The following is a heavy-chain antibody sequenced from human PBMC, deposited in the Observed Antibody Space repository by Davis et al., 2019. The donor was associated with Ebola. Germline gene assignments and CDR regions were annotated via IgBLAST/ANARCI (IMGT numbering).Heavy chain of an antibody. CDR1: GYTFTSYG. J-gene: IGHJ6*02. CDR2: MNPNSGNT. Sequence: ASVKVSCKASGYTFTSYGINWVRQATGQGLEWMGWMNPNSGNTGYAQKFQGRVTMTRNTSISTAYMELSSLRSEDTAVYYCASPDSSSWTYYYYGMDVWGQGTTVTVSS. V-gene: IGHV1-8*02. CDR3: ASPDSSSWTYYYYGMDV. D-gene: IGHD6-13*01.